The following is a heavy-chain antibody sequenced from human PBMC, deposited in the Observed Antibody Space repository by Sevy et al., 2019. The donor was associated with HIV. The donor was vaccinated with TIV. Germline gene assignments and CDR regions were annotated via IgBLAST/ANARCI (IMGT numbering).Heavy chain of an antibody. CDR3: ARKPEVGYYYDSSGSQGAFDI. CDR2: ISYDGSDK. J-gene: IGHJ3*02. Sequence: GGSLRLSCAASGFTLSSYAMHWVRQAPGKGLEWVAVISYDGSDKYYADSVKGRFTISRDNSKNTLYLQMNSLRAEDTAVYYCARKPEVGYYYDSSGSQGAFDIWGQGTMVTVSS. CDR1: GFTLSSYA. D-gene: IGHD3-22*01. V-gene: IGHV3-30-3*01.